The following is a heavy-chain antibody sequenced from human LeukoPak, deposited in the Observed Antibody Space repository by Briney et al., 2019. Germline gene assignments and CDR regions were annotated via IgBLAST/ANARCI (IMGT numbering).Heavy chain of an antibody. V-gene: IGHV3-72*01. CDR3: ARAGDYYSTGDC. D-gene: IGHD3-22*01. CDR2: SRNKDNSYTT. J-gene: IGHJ4*02. Sequence: GGSLRLSCAGSGFTLSDDYMDWVRQAPGKGLEWVGRSRNKDNSYTTEYAASVKGRFTISRDDSKNSLYLQMNSLKIEDTAVYYCARAGDYYSTGDCWGQGTLVTVSS. CDR1: GFTLSDDY.